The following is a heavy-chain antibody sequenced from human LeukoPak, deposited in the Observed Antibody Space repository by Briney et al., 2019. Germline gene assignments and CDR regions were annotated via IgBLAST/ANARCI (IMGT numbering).Heavy chain of an antibody. V-gene: IGHV3-21*01. CDR2: ISSSSTYI. D-gene: IGHD6-19*01. J-gene: IGHJ4*02. CDR1: GFTLSSYS. Sequence: GGSLRLSCAASGFTLSSYSMNWVRQAPGKGLEWVSFISSSSTYIYYADSVKARFTISRDNAKNSLYLQMNSLRAEDTAVYYCARDRYSSDVQYYFDYWGQGTLVTVSS. CDR3: ARDRYSSDVQYYFDY.